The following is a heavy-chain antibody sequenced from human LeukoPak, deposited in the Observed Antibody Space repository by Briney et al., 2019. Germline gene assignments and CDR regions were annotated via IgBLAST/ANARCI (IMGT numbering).Heavy chain of an antibody. CDR2: LSGDAATT. V-gene: IGHV3-23*01. CDR3: ARGSYSSSWKTFDY. CDR1: GFTFSEYG. J-gene: IGHJ4*02. Sequence: GRSLRLSCAASGFTFSEYGMSWVRQAPGKGLEWVSALSGDAATTYYADSVKGRFTISRDNSKNTLYLQMNSLRADDTAMYYCARGSYSSSWKTFDYWGQGTLVTVSS. D-gene: IGHD6-13*01.